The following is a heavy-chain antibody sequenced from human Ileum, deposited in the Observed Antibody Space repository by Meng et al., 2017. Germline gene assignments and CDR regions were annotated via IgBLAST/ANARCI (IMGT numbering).Heavy chain of an antibody. J-gene: IGHJ4*02. CDR3: TTWYGEY. CDR2: TYYRSEWQN. V-gene: IGHV6-1*01. Sequence: QLQQAGPGLVKPPQTLSLTCAISGDSVSSNRALWHWVRQSPSRGLEWLGQTYYRSEWQNHYGVSVKSRITITADTSRNQFSLNLNSVTPEDTAVYYCTTWYGEYWGQGTLVTVSS. D-gene: IGHD3-10*01. CDR1: GDSVSSNRAL.